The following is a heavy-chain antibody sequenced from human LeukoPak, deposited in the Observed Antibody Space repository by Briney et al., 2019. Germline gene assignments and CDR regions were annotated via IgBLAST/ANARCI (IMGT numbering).Heavy chain of an antibody. CDR2: INHSGST. J-gene: IGHJ5*02. D-gene: IGHD3-16*02. CDR3: ARGHRDYVWGSYRYTCWFDP. V-gene: IGHV4-34*01. CDR1: GGSFSGYY. Sequence: SETLSLTCAVYGGSFSGYYWSWIRQPPGKGLEWIGEINHSGSTNYNPSLKSRVTISVDMSKNQFSLKLSSVTAADTAVYYCARGHRDYVWGSYRYTCWFDPWGQGTLVTVSS.